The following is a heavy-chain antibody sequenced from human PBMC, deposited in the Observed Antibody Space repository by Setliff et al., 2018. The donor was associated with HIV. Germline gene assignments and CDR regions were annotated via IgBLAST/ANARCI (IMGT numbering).Heavy chain of an antibody. CDR2: IYTSGST. D-gene: IGHD1-26*01. V-gene: IGHV4-61*02. CDR1: GGSVSSASYY. Sequence: SETLSLTCTVSGGSVSSASYYWSWIRQPAGKGLEWIRRIYTSGSTNYNPSLKSRVTISIDTSKNQFSLKLSSVTAANTAVYYCARRKSGSYFDAFGIWCQGTMVTVSS. CDR3: ARRKSGSYFDAFGI. J-gene: IGHJ3*02.